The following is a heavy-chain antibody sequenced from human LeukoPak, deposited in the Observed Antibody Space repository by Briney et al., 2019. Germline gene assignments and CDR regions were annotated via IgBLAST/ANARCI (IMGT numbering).Heavy chain of an antibody. D-gene: IGHD3-3*01. J-gene: IGHJ4*02. CDR2: INPNSGGT. V-gene: IGHV1-2*02. CDR1: GYTFTGYY. Sequence: ASVRVSCKASGYTFTGYYMHWVRQAPGQGLEWMGWINPNSGGTNYAQKFQGRVTMTRDTSISTAYMELSRLRSDDTAVYYCARMTPSNNYDFWSGYYAFDYWGQGTLVTVSS. CDR3: ARMTPSNNYDFWSGYYAFDY.